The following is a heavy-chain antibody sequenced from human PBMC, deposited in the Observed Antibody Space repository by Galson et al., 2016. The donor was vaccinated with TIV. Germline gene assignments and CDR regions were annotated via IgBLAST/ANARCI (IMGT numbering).Heavy chain of an antibody. CDR1: GFTFSTYA. CDR3: ARVTMIRGTLDY. J-gene: IGHJ4*02. V-gene: IGHV3-30*04. Sequence: SLRLSCAASGFTFSTYAMYWVRQSPSKGLEWVAFISYDGTNKYYADSVKGRSTVSRDNSKNTLYLQLNNVRPEDTAVYYCARVTMIRGTLDYWGQGTLVTVSS. CDR2: ISYDGTNK. D-gene: IGHD3-10*01.